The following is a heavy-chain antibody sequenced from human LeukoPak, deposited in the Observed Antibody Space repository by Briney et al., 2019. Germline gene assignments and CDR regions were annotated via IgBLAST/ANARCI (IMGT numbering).Heavy chain of an antibody. V-gene: IGHV4-34*01. CDR2: INHSRST. D-gene: IGHD5-24*01. CDR3: ARDVMATGGGFDY. Sequence: SETLSLTCAVYGGSFSGYYWSWIRQPPGKGLQWIGEINHSRSTNYNPSLKSRVTISLDTSKNQFSLLLDSVTPEDTAVYYCARDVMATGGGFDYWGQGTLVTVSS. J-gene: IGHJ4*02. CDR1: GGSFSGYY.